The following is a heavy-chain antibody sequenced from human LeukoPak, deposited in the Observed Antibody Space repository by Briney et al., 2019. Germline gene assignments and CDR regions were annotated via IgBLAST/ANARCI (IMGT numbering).Heavy chain of an antibody. CDR3: AKSPKPELLRPYFDY. CDR1: GGSISSYY. J-gene: IGHJ4*02. D-gene: IGHD3-3*01. CDR2: IYYSGST. V-gene: IGHV4-59*01. Sequence: SETLSLTCTVSGGSISSYYWSWIRQPPGKGLEWIGYIYYSGSTNYNPSLKSRVTISVDTSKNQFSLKLSSVTAADTALYYCAKSPKPELLRPYFDYWGQGTLVTLSS.